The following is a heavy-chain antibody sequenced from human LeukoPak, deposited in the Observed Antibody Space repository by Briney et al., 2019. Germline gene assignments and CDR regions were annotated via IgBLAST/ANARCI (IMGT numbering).Heavy chain of an antibody. CDR3: ARIDGSNFGAKFDF. V-gene: IGHV4-59*01. J-gene: IGHJ4*02. CDR1: GGSISGFY. D-gene: IGHD4-17*01. CDR2: IHYSGTT. Sequence: SEALSLTCTVSGGSISGFYWSWIRQPPGRGLEWIGYIHYSGTTMYNPSLESRVTISIDASKNEFSLTLSFVTAADTAVYYCARIDGSNFGAKFDFWGQGTLVSVSS.